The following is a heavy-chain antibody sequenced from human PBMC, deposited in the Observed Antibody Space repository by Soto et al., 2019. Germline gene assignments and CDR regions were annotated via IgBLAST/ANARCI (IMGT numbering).Heavy chain of an antibody. CDR3: ARITIAAAARAEHFQN. Sequence: GGSLRLSCAASGFTFSSYWMSWVRQAPGKGLEWVANIKQDGSEKYYVDSVKGRFTISRDNDKNSLYLQMNSLRAEDTAVYYRARITIAAAARAEHFQNWGQGALVTVSS. V-gene: IGHV3-7*03. CDR2: IKQDGSEK. J-gene: IGHJ1*01. CDR1: GFTFSSYW. D-gene: IGHD6-13*01.